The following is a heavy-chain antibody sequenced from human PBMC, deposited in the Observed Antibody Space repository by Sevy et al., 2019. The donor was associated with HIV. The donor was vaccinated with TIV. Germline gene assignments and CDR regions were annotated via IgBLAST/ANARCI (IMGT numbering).Heavy chain of an antibody. CDR2: IRSDSSVM. J-gene: IGHJ4*02. CDR1: GFRFSDEP. Sequence: GGSLRLSCVASGFRFSDEPMNWVRQAPGKGLEWISNIRSDSSVMSYADPVRGRFTVYRDNARNSLFLQLNSLGDEDTVLYYCVRDTQFGFDYWGQGTLVTVSS. V-gene: IGHV3-48*02. CDR3: VRDTQFGFDY. D-gene: IGHD3-16*01.